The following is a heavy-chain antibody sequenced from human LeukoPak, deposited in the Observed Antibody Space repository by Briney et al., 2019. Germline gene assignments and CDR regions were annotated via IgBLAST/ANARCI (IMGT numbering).Heavy chain of an antibody. D-gene: IGHD1-26*01. J-gene: IGHJ4*02. CDR1: GFTFSSYA. CDR3: AKLGSSLGFDY. V-gene: IGHV3-30-3*02. CDR2: ISYDGSNK. Sequence: PGRSLRLSCAASGFTFSSYAMHWVRQAPGKGLEWVAVISYDGSNKYYADSVKGRFTISRDNSKNTLYLQMNSLRAEDTAIYFCAKLGSSLGFDYWGQGTLVTVSS.